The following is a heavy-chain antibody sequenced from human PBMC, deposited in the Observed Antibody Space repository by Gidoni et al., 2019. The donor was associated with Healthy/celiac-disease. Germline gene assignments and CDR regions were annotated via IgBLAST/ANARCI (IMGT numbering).Heavy chain of an antibody. CDR3: AKPGEMATMTGEFDY. CDR2: IRGSGGST. CDR1: GFTFSSYA. J-gene: IGHJ4*02. D-gene: IGHD5-12*01. Sequence: EVQLLESGGGLVQPGGSLRLSCAASGFTFSSYAMSWVRQAPGKGLEWVSAIRGSGGSTYYADSVKGRFTISRDNSKNTLYLQMNSLRAEDTAVYYCAKPGEMATMTGEFDYWGQGTLVTVSS. V-gene: IGHV3-23*01.